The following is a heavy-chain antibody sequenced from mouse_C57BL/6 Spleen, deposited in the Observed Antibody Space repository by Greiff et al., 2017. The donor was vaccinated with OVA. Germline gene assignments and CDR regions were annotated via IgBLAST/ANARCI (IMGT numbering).Heavy chain of an antibody. Sequence: VQLQQSGAELVKPGASVKLSCKASGYTFTSYWMQWVKQRPGQGLEWIGEIDPSDSYTNYNQKFKGKATLTVDTSSSTAYMQLSSLTSEDSAVYYCARPSITTVVATGAMDYWGQGTSVTVSS. CDR1: GYTFTSYW. V-gene: IGHV1-50*01. J-gene: IGHJ4*01. CDR3: ARPSITTVVATGAMDY. CDR2: IDPSDSYT. D-gene: IGHD1-1*01.